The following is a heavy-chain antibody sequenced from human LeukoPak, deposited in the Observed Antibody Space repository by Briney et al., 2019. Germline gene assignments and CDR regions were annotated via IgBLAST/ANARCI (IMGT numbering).Heavy chain of an antibody. V-gene: IGHV3-23*01. Sequence: GGSLRLSCAASGFTFTNYAMTGVRQAPGKGLEWVSSISASGVMTYYADSVKGRFTVSRDTSKNSLYLQMSSLTAADTAVYYCAKDRSIGTYYTFDHWGQGTLVTVSS. J-gene: IGHJ4*02. CDR2: ISASGVMT. CDR3: AKDRSIGTYYTFDH. CDR1: GFTFTNYA. D-gene: IGHD1-26*01.